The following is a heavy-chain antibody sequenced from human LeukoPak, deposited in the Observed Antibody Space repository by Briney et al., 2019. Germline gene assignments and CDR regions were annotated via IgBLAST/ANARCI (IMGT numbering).Heavy chain of an antibody. CDR2: ISYDGSNK. D-gene: IGHD2-21*02. V-gene: IGHV3-30*04. J-gene: IGHJ6*02. CDR1: GFTFSSYA. Sequence: GGSLRVSCAASGFTFSSYAMHWVRQAPGKGLEWVAVISYDGSNKYYADSVKGRFTISRDNSKNTLYLQMNSLRAEDTAVYYCSQGAYCGGDCYQDYYYYYGMDVWGQGTTVTVSS. CDR3: SQGAYCGGDCYQDYYYYYGMDV.